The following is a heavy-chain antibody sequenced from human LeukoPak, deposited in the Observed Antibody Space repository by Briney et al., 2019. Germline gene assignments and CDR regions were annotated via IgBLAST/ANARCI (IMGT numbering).Heavy chain of an antibody. CDR2: INPNSGGT. Sequence: ASLKVSCKASGYTFTGYYIHWVRQAPGQGLEWMGRINPNSGGTNYAQKFQGRVTMTRDTSISTAYMELSRLRSDDTAVYYCARINSGSYWGHDAFDMWGQGTMVTVSS. CDR3: ARINSGSYWGHDAFDM. D-gene: IGHD1-26*01. J-gene: IGHJ3*02. V-gene: IGHV1-2*06. CDR1: GYTFTGYY.